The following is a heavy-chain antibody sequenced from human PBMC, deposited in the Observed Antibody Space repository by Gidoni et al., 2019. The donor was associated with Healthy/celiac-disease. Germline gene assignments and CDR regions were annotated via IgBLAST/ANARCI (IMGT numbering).Heavy chain of an antibody. V-gene: IGHV3-21*01. CDR1: GFTFSSYS. CDR3: AREREGAPYYYGSGSYSYYYMDV. CDR2: ISSSSSYI. D-gene: IGHD3-10*01. Sequence: EVQLVESGGGLVKPGGSLRLSCAASGFTFSSYSMNWVRQAPGKGLEWVSSISSSSSYIYYADSVKGRFTISRDNAKNSLYLQMNSLRAEDTAVYYCAREREGAPYYYGSGSYSYYYMDVWGKGTTVTVSS. J-gene: IGHJ6*03.